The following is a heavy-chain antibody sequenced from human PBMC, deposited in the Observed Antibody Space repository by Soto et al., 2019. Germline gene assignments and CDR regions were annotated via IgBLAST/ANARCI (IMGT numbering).Heavy chain of an antibody. CDR1: EFIFSASW. V-gene: IGHV3-74*01. CDR2: IRGDGADS. D-gene: IGHD3-10*01. J-gene: IGHJ4*02. CDR3: ASDLVLGSGSLGH. Sequence: EVQLVESGGGLVQPGGSLRLSCAASEFIFSASWMHWVRQAPGKGLVWVARIRGDGADSNYADSVKGRFTISRDNDKSTLYLQLNSLRAEDTAVYYCASDLVLGSGSLGHWGKGTLVTVSS.